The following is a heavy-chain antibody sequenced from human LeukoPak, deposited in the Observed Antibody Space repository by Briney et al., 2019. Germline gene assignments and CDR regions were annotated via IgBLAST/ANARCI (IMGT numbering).Heavy chain of an antibody. Sequence: SQTLSLTCTVSGGSISSYYWSWIRQPPGKGLEWIGYIYYSGSTNYNPSLKSRVTISVDTSKNQFSLKLSSVTAADTAGYYCARETYCSSTSCYIEGPHWFDPWGQGTLVTVSS. CDR1: GGSISSYY. CDR2: IYYSGST. D-gene: IGHD2-2*02. J-gene: IGHJ5*02. V-gene: IGHV4-59*01. CDR3: ARETYCSSTSCYIEGPHWFDP.